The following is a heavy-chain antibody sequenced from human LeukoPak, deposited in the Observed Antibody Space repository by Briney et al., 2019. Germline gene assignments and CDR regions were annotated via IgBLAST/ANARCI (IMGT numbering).Heavy chain of an antibody. CDR1: GGSISGYY. CDR2: INHSRST. D-gene: IGHD4-17*01. V-gene: IGHV4-34*01. Sequence: PSETLSLTCAVYGGSISGYYWSWIRQPPGNGLEWIGDINHSRSTNYNPSLNSRVTISVDTSKNQFSLKLSSVTAADKDVYVCARVRGYGDYVDYWGQGTLVTVSS. J-gene: IGHJ4*02. CDR3: ARVRGYGDYVDY.